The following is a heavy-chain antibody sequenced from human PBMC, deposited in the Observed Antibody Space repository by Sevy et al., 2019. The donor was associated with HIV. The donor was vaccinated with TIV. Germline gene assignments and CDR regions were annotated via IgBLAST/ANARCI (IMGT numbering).Heavy chain of an antibody. J-gene: IGHJ3*01. CDR1: GITFGDYY. CDR3: ARGAYDV. CDR2: ISSRSSFT. V-gene: IGHV3-11*06. Sequence: GGSLRLSCVGSGITFGDYYISWIRQAPGKGLECVAYISSRSSFTNYTYSVRGRFTISRDNAKNEVFLQMNSLRAEDTGVYYCARGAYDVWGQGTTVTVSS.